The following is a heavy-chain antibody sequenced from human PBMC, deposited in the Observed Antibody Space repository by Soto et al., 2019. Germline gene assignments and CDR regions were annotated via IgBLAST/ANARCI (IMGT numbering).Heavy chain of an antibody. J-gene: IGHJ4*02. CDR2: IFSNDEK. CDR3: ARINMVRGVLPFDY. CDR1: GFSLSNARMG. Sequence: VSGPTLVNPTETLTLTCTVSGFSLSNARMGVSWIRQPPGKALEWLAHIFSNDEKSYSTSLKSRLTISKDTSKSQVVLTMTNMDPVDTATYYCARINMVRGVLPFDYWGQGTLVTVSS. V-gene: IGHV2-26*01. D-gene: IGHD3-10*01.